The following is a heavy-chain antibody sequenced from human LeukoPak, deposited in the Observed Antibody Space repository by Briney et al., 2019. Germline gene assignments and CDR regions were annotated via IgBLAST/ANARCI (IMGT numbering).Heavy chain of an antibody. V-gene: IGHV3-30-3*01. CDR3: ARSYSSSWHTFDY. CDR1: GFTFSSYA. CDR2: ISYDGSNK. Sequence: GGSLRLSCAASGFTFSSYAMHWVRQAPGKGLEWVAVISYDGSNKYYADSVKGRFTISRDNSKNTLYLQMNSLRAEDTAVYYCARSYSSSWHTFDYWGQGTLVTVSS. D-gene: IGHD6-13*01. J-gene: IGHJ4*02.